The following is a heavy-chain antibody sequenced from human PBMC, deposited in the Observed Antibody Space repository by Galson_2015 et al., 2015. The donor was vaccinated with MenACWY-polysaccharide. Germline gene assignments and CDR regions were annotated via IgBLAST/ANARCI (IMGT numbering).Heavy chain of an antibody. V-gene: IGHV1-8*01. CDR2: MNPNSGNT. J-gene: IGHJ5*02. CDR3: ARGGKYYYDSSGYLSWFDP. D-gene: IGHD3-22*01. Sequence: SVKVSCKASGYSFSSYDINWVRQTTGQGLEWMGWMNPNSGNTGYAQKFQGRVTMTRNTSISIAYMELSSLRSEDIAVYYCARGGKYYYDSSGYLSWFDPWGQGTLVTVSS. CDR1: GYSFSSYD.